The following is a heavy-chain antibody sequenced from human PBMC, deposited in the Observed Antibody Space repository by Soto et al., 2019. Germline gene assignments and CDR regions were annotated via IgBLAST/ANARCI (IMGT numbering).Heavy chain of an antibody. CDR3: ARGSLGDSSGYYFLYFDL. V-gene: IGHV1-69*02. CDR1: GGTFSSYT. Sequence: QVQLVQSGAEVKKPGSSVKVSCKASGGTFSSYTISWVRQAPGQGLEWMGRIIPILGIANYAQKFQGRVTITADKSTSTAYMELSSLRSEDTAVYYCARGSLGDSSGYYFLYFDLWGRGTLVTVSS. CDR2: IIPILGIA. J-gene: IGHJ2*01. D-gene: IGHD3-22*01.